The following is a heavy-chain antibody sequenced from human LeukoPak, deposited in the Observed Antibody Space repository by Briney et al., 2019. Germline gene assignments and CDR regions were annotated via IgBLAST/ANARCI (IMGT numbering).Heavy chain of an antibody. CDR3: ARLTYGY. CDR2: ISNSGSDI. Sequence: GGSLRLSCAASGFTFSSFSMNWVRQAPGKGLEWISYISNSGSDISYADSVKGRFTISKANAKNSLYLQMNSLRDEDTAVYYCARLTYGYWGQGTLVSVSS. V-gene: IGHV3-48*02. CDR1: GFTFSSFS. D-gene: IGHD4-17*01. J-gene: IGHJ4*02.